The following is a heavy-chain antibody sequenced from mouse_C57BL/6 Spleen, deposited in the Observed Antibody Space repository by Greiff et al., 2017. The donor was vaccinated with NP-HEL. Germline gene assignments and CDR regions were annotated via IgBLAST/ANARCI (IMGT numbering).Heavy chain of an antibody. CDR1: GYTFTSYW. Sequence: QVQLQQPGAELVRPGSSVKLSCKASGYTFTSYWMHWVKQRPIQGLEWIGNIDPSDSETHYNQKFKDKATLTVDKSSSTAYMQLSSLTSEDYAVYSCARYYGSSYLFDYWGQGTTLTVSS. D-gene: IGHD1-1*01. V-gene: IGHV1-52*01. CDR3: ARYYGSSYLFDY. CDR2: IDPSDSET. J-gene: IGHJ2*01.